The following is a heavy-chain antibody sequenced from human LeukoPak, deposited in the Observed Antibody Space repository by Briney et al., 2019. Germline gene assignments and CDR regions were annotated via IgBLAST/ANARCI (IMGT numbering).Heavy chain of an antibody. CDR2: SHSNGST. Sequence: PSETLSLTCTVSGGSTNTFYWSWIRQPAGKGLQWIGHSHSNGSTTYNPSLKRRTTMSVDASNNHFTLKLTSLTTADTAIYYCARDSSTVFGDQSFYFHYWGHGNQVIVPS. CDR3: ARDSSTVFGDQSFYFHY. CDR1: GGSTNTFY. D-gene: IGHD3-3*01. J-gene: IGHJ4*01. V-gene: IGHV4-4*07.